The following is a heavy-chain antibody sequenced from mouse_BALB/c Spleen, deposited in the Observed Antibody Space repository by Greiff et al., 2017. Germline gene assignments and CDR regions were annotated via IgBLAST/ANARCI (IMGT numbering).Heavy chain of an antibody. V-gene: IGHV1-7*01. CDR2: INPSTGYT. D-gene: IGHD2-3*01. CDR1: GYTFTSYW. Sequence: VQLQQSGAELAKPGASVKMSCKASGYTFTSYWMHWVKQRPGQGLEWIGYINPSTGYTEYNQKFKDKATLTADKSSSTAYMQLSSLTSEDSAVYYCARSYDGYYLRYFDVWGAGTTVTGSS. J-gene: IGHJ1*01. CDR3: ARSYDGYYLRYFDV.